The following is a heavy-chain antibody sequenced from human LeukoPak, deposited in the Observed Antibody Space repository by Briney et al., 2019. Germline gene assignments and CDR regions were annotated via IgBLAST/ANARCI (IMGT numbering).Heavy chain of an antibody. Sequence: GGSLRLSCAASGFTFSSYDMHWVRQATGKGLEWVSAIGTAGDTYYPGSVKGRFSISRENAKNSLYLQMNSLRAEDTAVYYCARDWGYSYGFDYWGQGTLVTVSS. CDR1: GFTFSSYD. D-gene: IGHD5-18*01. V-gene: IGHV3-13*01. CDR2: IGTAGDT. J-gene: IGHJ4*02. CDR3: ARDWGYSYGFDY.